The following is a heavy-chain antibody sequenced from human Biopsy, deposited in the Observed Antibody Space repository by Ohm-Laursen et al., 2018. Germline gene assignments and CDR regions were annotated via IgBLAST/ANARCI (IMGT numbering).Heavy chain of an antibody. CDR2: ISSTSKTI. CDR1: GFTFSDHS. D-gene: IGHD3-10*01. V-gene: IGHV3-11*01. J-gene: IGHJ4*02. Sequence: SLRLSCAASGFTFSDHSLSWIRQAPGKGLEWIADISSTSKTISYADSVKGRFTVSRDNAKNSLYLQMNSLTVEDTAVYYCARDGAGSYHDYWGQGTLVTVSS. CDR3: ARDGAGSYHDY.